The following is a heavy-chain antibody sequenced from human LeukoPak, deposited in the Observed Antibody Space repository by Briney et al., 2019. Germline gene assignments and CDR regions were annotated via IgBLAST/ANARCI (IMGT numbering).Heavy chain of an antibody. J-gene: IGHJ4*02. CDR3: AREWDYYAF. CDR1: GYTFTDYY. V-gene: IGHV1-2*02. CDR2: INPKSGDT. Sequence: ASVKVSCKASGYTFTDYYMHRVRQAPGQGPEWMGWINPKSGDTRYAQKFQGRVTMTRDSSITTAYMDLSSLRSDDTAVYYCAREWDYYAFWGQGTLVTVSS.